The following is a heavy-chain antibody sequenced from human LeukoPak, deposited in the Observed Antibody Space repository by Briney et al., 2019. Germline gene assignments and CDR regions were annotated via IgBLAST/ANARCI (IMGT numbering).Heavy chain of an antibody. CDR2: IKQDGSEK. D-gene: IGHD3-16*01. J-gene: IGHJ4*02. V-gene: IGHV3-7*01. Sequence: GGSLRPSCAASGFTFSSYWMSWVRQAPGKGLEWVANIKQDGSEKYYVDSVKGRFTISRDNAKNSLYLQMNSLRAEDTAVYYCARNTWGVTTGLDYWGQGTLVTVSS. CDR3: ARNTWGVTTGLDY. CDR1: GFTFSSYW.